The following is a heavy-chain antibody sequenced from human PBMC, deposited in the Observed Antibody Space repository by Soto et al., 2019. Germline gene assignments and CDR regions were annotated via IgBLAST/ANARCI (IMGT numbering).Heavy chain of an antibody. CDR3: ARRWDSSGYYFDY. CDR2: IYPGDSDT. J-gene: IGHJ4*02. D-gene: IGHD3-22*01. CDR1: GYSFTSYW. V-gene: IGHV5-51*01. Sequence: GESLKISCKGSGYSFTSYWIGWVRQMPGKGLEWMGIIYPGDSDTRYSPSFQGQVTISADKSISTAYLQWSSLKASDTTMYYCARRWDSSGYYFDYWGQGTLVTVSS.